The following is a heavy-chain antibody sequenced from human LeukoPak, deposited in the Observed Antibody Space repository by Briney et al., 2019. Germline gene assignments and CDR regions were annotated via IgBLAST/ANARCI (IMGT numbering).Heavy chain of an antibody. CDR3: ARGGGSYYPRYFDY. D-gene: IGHD1-26*01. V-gene: IGHV1-18*01. CDR1: GYTFTSYG. Sequence: VASVKVSCKASGYTFTSYGISWVRQAPGQGLEWMGWISAYNGNTNYAQKLQGRVTMTTDTSTSAAYMELRSLGSDDTAVYYCARGGGSYYPRYFDYWGQGTLVTVSS. J-gene: IGHJ4*02. CDR2: ISAYNGNT.